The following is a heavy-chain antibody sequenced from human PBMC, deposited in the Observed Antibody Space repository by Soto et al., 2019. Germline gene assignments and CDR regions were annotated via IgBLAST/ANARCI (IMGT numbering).Heavy chain of an antibody. D-gene: IGHD3-16*01. J-gene: IGHJ6*02. CDR1: GFTFSRYA. Sequence: QVQLVESGGGVVQPGRSLRLSCAASGFTFSRYAMHWVRQAPGKGMEWVSLVSYDGSTKFYADSVQGRFTISRDSSKNTLYLQMNSLRAEDTAVYYCAREMLGSYGLDVWGQGTTVTVSS. V-gene: IGHV3-30-3*01. CDR2: VSYDGSTK. CDR3: AREMLGSYGLDV.